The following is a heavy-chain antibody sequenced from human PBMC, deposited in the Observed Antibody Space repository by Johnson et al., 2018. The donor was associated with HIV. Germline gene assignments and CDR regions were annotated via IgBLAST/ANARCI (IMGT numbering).Heavy chain of an antibody. J-gene: IGHJ3*01. V-gene: IGHV3-13*01. D-gene: IGHD1-26*01. CDR2: IAATGDT. CDR3: ARGSYDGDAFDL. Sequence: VRLVESGGGLVQPGGSLRLSCAASGFTFSNYDMHWVRQTAGRRLEWVSGIAATGDTYYPGSVKGRFTVSRENARNSLYLQLNSLRAGDSALYYCARGSYDGDAFDLWGQGTMVTVSS. CDR1: GFTFSNYD.